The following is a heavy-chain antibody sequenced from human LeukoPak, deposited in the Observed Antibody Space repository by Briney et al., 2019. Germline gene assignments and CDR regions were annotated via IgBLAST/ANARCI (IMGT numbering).Heavy chain of an antibody. V-gene: IGHV3-74*01. J-gene: IGHJ4*02. CDR2: INSDGSST. CDR3: ARAGPAASFDY. Sequence: GGSLRLSCAASGFTFSSYWMHWVRQGPGKGLVWVSRINSDGSSTRYADSVKGRFTISRDNAKNTLYLQMNSLRAEDTAVYYCARAGPAASFDYWGQGTLVTVSS. D-gene: IGHD2-2*01. CDR1: GFTFSSYW.